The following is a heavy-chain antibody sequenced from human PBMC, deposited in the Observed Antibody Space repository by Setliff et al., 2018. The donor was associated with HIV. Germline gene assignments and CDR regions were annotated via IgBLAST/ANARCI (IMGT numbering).Heavy chain of an antibody. D-gene: IGHD5-18*01. CDR2: IRSKTYGGTT. CDR3: ARNQGNSFGQGFDY. CDR1: GFTFTSYW. Sequence: PGGSLRLSCAASGFTFTSYWMIWVRQAPGRGLEWVGFIRSKTYGGTTDFAASVKGRFTISRDDSKSIAYLQMNSLKTEDTAVYYCARNQGNSFGQGFDYWGQGTLVTVSS. J-gene: IGHJ4*02. V-gene: IGHV3-49*04.